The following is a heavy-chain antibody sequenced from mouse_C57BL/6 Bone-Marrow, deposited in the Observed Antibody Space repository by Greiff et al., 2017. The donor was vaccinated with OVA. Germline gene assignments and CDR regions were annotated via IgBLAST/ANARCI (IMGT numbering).Heavy chain of an antibody. D-gene: IGHD1-1*01. CDR2: FYPGSGSI. CDR3: ARHGRVYYYGSSWYFDV. CDR1: GYTFTEYT. J-gene: IGHJ1*03. V-gene: IGHV1-62-2*01. Sequence: LQESGAELVKPGASVKLSCKASGYTFTEYTIHWVKQRSGQGLEWIGWFYPGSGSIKYNEKFKDKATLTADKSSSTVYMELSRLTSEDSAVYFCARHGRVYYYGSSWYFDVWGTGTTVTVSS.